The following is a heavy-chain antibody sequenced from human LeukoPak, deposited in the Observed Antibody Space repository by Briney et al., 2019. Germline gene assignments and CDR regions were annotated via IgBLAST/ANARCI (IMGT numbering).Heavy chain of an antibody. V-gene: IGHV1-2*02. J-gene: IGHJ4*02. CDR3: ARDRIYGDDGVCDY. CDR1: GYTFTSYA. D-gene: IGHD4/OR15-4a*01. CDR2: INPNSGGT. Sequence: GASVKVSCKASGYTFTSYAMHWVRQAPGQGLEWMGWINPNSGGTNYVQNFQGRVTMTRDTSISTAYMELSRLTSDDTAVYYCARDRIYGDDGVCDYWGQGTLVTVSS.